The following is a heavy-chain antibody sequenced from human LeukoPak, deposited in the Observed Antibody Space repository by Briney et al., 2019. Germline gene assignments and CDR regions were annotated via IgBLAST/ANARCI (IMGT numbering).Heavy chain of an antibody. Sequence: ASVNVSCKASGYIFTSYYMHWVRQAPGQGLECMRWINPNTGSTNCAQKFQGRIAMMRATSITTFYMELNSLRSDDTGVYYRARSVSISPMFDYWGQGTLIPVSS. V-gene: IGHV1-2*02. CDR1: GYIFTSYY. CDR2: INPNTGST. J-gene: IGHJ4*02. D-gene: IGHD2-21*01. CDR3: ARSVSISPMFDY.